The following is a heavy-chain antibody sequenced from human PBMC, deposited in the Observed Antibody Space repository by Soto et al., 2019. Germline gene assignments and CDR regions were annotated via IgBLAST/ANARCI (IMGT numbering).Heavy chain of an antibody. CDR1: GYTFICFW. V-gene: IGHV5-51*01. CDR3: ARQGTSRGSDYAAFDF. J-gene: IGHJ4*02. Sequence: GEALKISGRASGYTFICFWDAWVRQVPGKGLEWMRVIYPGASDIRYSPSFEGHVTSLADKSTTTAYLQWSSLQAADTAIYYCARQGTSRGSDYAAFDFWRTGTLVTVSS. D-gene: IGHD3-10*01. CDR2: IYPGASDI.